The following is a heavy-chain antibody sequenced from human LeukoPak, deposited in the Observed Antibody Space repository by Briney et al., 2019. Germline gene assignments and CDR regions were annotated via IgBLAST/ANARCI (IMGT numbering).Heavy chain of an antibody. J-gene: IGHJ4*02. CDR3: ARENLNWGSPFSDY. CDR1: GGSISSYY. D-gene: IGHD7-27*01. CDR2: IYYSGST. V-gene: IGHV4-59*01. Sequence: SETLSLTCTVSGGSISSYYWSWIRQPPGKGLEWIGYIYYSGSTNYNASLKSRVTISVDTSKNQFSLKLSSVTAADTAVYYCARENLNWGSPFSDYWGQGTLVTVSS.